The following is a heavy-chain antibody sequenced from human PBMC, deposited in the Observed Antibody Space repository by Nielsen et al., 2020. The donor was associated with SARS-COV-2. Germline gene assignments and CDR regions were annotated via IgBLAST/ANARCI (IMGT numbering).Heavy chain of an antibody. Sequence: SETLSLTCAVYGGSFSGYYWSWIRQPPGKGLEWIGEINHSGSTNYNPSLKSRVTISVDTSKNQFSLKLSSVTAADTAVYYCARRVGGYCTNGVCYFDYWGQGTLVTVSS. CDR1: GGSFSGYY. J-gene: IGHJ4*02. CDR2: INHSGST. CDR3: ARRVGGYCTNGVCYFDY. D-gene: IGHD2-8*01. V-gene: IGHV4-34*01.